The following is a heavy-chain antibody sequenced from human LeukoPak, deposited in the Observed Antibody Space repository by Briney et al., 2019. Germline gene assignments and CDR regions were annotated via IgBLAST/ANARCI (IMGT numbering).Heavy chain of an antibody. J-gene: IGHJ3*02. CDR3: AREGYYGAFDI. Sequence: PGGSLRLSCAASGFTFSTYSMNWVRQAPGKGLEWVSYIGANSAIFHADSVKGRFTISRDNAENSLSLQMNSLRDDDTALYYCAREGYYGAFDIWGQGTMVTVSS. CDR2: IGANSAI. D-gene: IGHD3-10*01. V-gene: IGHV3-48*02. CDR1: GFTFSTYS.